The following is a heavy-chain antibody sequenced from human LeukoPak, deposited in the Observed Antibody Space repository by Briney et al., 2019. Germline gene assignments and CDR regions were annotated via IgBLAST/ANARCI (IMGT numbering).Heavy chain of an antibody. J-gene: IGHJ4*02. D-gene: IGHD6-13*01. V-gene: IGHV3-48*03. Sequence: PGGSLRLSCAASGFTSSSYEVNWVRQAPGKGLEWVSYISISDSTIYYADSVKGRFTISRDNAKNSLYLQMNSLRAEDTAVYYCARVAYSSTWGYFDYWGQGTLVTVSS. CDR2: ISISDSTI. CDR1: GFTSSSYE. CDR3: ARVAYSSTWGYFDY.